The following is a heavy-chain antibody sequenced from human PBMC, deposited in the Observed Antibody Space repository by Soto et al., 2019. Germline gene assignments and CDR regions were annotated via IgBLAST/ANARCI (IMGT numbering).Heavy chain of an antibody. CDR1: GGSISSSSYY. D-gene: IGHD1-26*01. CDR2: IYYSGST. CDR3: ARLPRSGSYQLRYFDY. V-gene: IGHV4-39*01. J-gene: IGHJ4*02. Sequence: QLQLQESGPGLVKPSETLSLTCTVSGGSISSSSYYWGWIRQPPGKGLEWIGSIYYSGSTYYNPSLKSRVTISVDTSKNQFSRKLSSVTAADTAVYYCARLPRSGSYQLRYFDYWGQGTLVTVSS.